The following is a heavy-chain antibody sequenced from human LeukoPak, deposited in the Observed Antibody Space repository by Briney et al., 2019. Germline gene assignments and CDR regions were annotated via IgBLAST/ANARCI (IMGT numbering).Heavy chain of an antibody. J-gene: IGHJ4*02. D-gene: IGHD4-17*01. CDR3: ARLPIGDYYFDY. CDR1: GGSISSSSYY. V-gene: IGHV4-39*01. Sequence: KPSETLSRNCTVSGGSISSSSYYWGWIGQPPGKGLEWIGSIYYSGSTYYNPSLKSRVTISVDTSKNQFSLKLSSVTAADTAVYYCARLPIGDYYFDYWGQGTLVTVSS. CDR2: IYYSGST.